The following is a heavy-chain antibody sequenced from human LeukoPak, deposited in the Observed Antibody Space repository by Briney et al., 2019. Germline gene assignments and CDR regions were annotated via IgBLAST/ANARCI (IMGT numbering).Heavy chain of an antibody. CDR1: GFTFSSYG. CDR3: ARGGGYYYDSSGYGEYFQH. CDR2: IWNDGSNK. D-gene: IGHD3-22*01. V-gene: IGHV3-33*01. J-gene: IGHJ1*01. Sequence: GGSLRLSCAASGFTFSSYGMHWVRQAPGKGLEWVAVIWNDGSNKYYADSVKGRFTISRDNSKNTLYLQMNSLRAEDTAVYYCARGGGYYYDSSGYGEYFQHWGQGTLVTVSS.